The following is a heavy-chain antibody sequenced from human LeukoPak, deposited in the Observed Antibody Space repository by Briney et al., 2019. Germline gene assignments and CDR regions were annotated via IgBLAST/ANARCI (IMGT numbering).Heavy chain of an antibody. J-gene: IGHJ4*02. Sequence: GESLKISCKDSGYSFTNYWIGWVRQKPGKGLEWMGIIYPGDSDTEYSPSFQGQVTISVDKSISTAYLQWSSLKASDTAMYYCARAPPEGLGYFDYWGQGTLVTVSS. CDR1: GYSFTNYW. CDR2: IYPGDSDT. V-gene: IGHV5-51*01. CDR3: ARAPPEGLGYFDY. D-gene: IGHD6-19*01.